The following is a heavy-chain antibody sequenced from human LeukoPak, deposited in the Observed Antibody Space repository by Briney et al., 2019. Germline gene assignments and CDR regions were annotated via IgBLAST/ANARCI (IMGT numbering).Heavy chain of an antibody. CDR3: ARMTYYDFWSGYSDAFDI. D-gene: IGHD3-3*01. J-gene: IGHJ3*02. CDR1: GFTFDDYA. Sequence: SLRLSCAASGFTFDDYAMHWVRPAPGKGLEWVSGISWNSGSIGYAGSVKGRFTISRDNAKNSLYLQMNSLRAEDTAVYYCARMTYYDFWSGYSDAFDIWGQGTMVTVSS. CDR2: ISWNSGSI. V-gene: IGHV3-9*01.